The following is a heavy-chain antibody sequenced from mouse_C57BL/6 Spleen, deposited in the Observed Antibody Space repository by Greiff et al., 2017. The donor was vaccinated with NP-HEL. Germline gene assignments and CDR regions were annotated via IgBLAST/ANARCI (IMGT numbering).Heavy chain of an antibody. CDR1: GYTFTDYE. CDR2: IDPETGGT. CDR3: TRVGLYYFDY. J-gene: IGHJ2*01. Sequence: QVQLQQSGAELVRPGASVTLSCKASGYTFTDYEMHWVKQTPVHGLEWIGAIDPETGGTAYNQKCKGKAILTADKSSSTAYMELRSLTSEDSAVYYCTRVGLYYFDYWGQGTTLTVSS. D-gene: IGHD4-1*01. V-gene: IGHV1-15*01.